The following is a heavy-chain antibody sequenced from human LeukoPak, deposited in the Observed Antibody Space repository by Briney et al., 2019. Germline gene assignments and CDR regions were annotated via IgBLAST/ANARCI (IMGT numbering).Heavy chain of an antibody. CDR3: ASASSHRIAAGGDY. CDR2: INSDGSSR. J-gene: IGHJ4*02. D-gene: IGHD6-13*01. CDR1: GFTLSNYW. V-gene: IGHV3-74*01. Sequence: GGAPRVSSAASGFTLSNYWMRLVRQAPGKGQVWVSRINSDGSSRNYADSVKGRFTISRDNAKNTLYLQMNSLRAEDTAVYYCASASSHRIAAGGDYWGQGTLVTVSS.